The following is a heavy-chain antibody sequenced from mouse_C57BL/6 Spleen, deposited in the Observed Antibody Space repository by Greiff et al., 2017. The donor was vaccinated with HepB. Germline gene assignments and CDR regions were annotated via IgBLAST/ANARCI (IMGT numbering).Heavy chain of an antibody. D-gene: IGHD1-1*01. V-gene: IGHV5-17*01. CDR2: ISSGSSTI. Sequence: EVKVVESGGGLVKPGGSLKLSCAASGFTFSDYGMHWVRQAPEKGLEWVAYISSGSSTIYYADTVKGRFTISRDNAKNTLFLQMTSLRSEDTAMYYCARGDYYGSSYVYAMDYWGQGTSVTVSS. J-gene: IGHJ4*01. CDR3: ARGDYYGSSYVYAMDY. CDR1: GFTFSDYG.